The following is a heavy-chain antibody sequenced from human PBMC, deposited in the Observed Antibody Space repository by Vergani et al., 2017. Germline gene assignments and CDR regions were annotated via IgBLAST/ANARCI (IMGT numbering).Heavy chain of an antibody. Sequence: QVQLQESGPGLVKPSETLYITCTVSGGSISSYYWSWIRQPPGKGLEWIGYIYYSGSTNYNPTLKSRVTISVDTSKNQFSLKVSSVTAADTAVYYCAGVPALPPDYYCYRDVWGKGP. D-gene: IGHD1-1*01. CDR3: AGVPALPPDYYCYRDV. J-gene: IGHJ6*03. CDR2: IYYSGST. V-gene: IGHV4-59*01. CDR1: GGSISSYY.